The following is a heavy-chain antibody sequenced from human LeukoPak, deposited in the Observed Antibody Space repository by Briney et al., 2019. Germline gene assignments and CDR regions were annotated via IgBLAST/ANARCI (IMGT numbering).Heavy chain of an antibody. V-gene: IGHV4-34*01. CDR3: ARRSWSGYYTQGFDP. CDR2: IYYSGST. J-gene: IGHJ5*02. CDR1: GGSFSGYY. D-gene: IGHD3-3*01. Sequence: KPSETLSLTCAVYGGSFSGYYWSWIRQPPGKGLEWIGSIYYSGSTYYNPSLKSRVTISVDTSKNQFSLKLSSVTAADTAVYYCARRSWSGYYTQGFDPWGQGTLVTVSS.